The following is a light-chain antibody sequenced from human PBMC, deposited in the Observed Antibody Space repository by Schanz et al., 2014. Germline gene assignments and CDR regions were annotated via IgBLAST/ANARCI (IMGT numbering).Light chain of an antibody. CDR3: HQYGISPFT. J-gene: IGKJ3*01. CDR1: QSISSN. Sequence: EIVMTQSPASLSVSPGEGATLSCRASQSISSNLAWYQQKPGQAPRLLIYGASTRAAGIPARFSGSRSGTEFTLSISRLQAEDFAVYYCHQYGISPFTFGPGTKVDIK. V-gene: IGKV3-15*01. CDR2: GAS.